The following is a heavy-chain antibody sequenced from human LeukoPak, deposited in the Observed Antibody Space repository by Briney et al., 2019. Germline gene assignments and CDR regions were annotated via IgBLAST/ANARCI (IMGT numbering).Heavy chain of an antibody. J-gene: IGHJ6*02. CDR1: GYTFTGYG. CDR2: ISAYNGNT. CDR3: ERDIHYGMDV. Sequence: ASVKVACKASGYTFTGYGISWVRHAPGQGLEWMGWISAYNGNTNYAQKLQGRVTMTTDTSTSTAYMELRSLRSDDTAVYYCERDIHYGMDVWGQGTTDTVSS. V-gene: IGHV1-18*01.